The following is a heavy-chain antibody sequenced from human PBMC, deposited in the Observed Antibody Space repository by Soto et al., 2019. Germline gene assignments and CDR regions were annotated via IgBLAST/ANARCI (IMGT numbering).Heavy chain of an antibody. J-gene: IGHJ4*02. CDR3: AKDLYYYGSGSYYPHDY. CDR1: GFTFSSYG. V-gene: IGHV3-30*18. D-gene: IGHD3-10*01. CDR2: ISYDGSNK. Sequence: QVQLVESGGDVVQPGRSLRLSCAASGFTFSSYGVHWVRQAPGKGLEWVAVISYDGSNKYYADSVKGRFTISRDNSKNTLYLQMNSLRAEDTAVYYCAKDLYYYGSGSYYPHDYWGQGTLVTVSS.